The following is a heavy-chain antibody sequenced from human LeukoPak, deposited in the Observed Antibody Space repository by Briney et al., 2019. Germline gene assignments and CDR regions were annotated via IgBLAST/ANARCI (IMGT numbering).Heavy chain of an antibody. Sequence: ASVKVSCKASGYTLSDYYIHWVRQAPGQGLEWMGFITPNSGWIHPSSGGADYAQKFQGRVTMTWDRSTSTASMDLSSLSSDDTAVYYCATHDSGPTKPFDYWGQGTLVTVSS. D-gene: IGHD3-10*01. CDR2: IHPSSGGA. CDR3: ATHDSGPTKPFDY. V-gene: IGHV1-2*02. J-gene: IGHJ4*02. CDR1: GYTLSDYY.